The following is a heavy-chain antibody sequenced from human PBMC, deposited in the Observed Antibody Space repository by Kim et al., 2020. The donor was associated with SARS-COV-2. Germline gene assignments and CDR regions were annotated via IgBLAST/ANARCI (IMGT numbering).Heavy chain of an antibody. CDR3: ARGRSMVATGAFDI. J-gene: IGHJ3*02. D-gene: IGHD5-12*01. V-gene: IGHV3-53*01. Sequence: ADSVKGRFTISRDNSKNTLYLQMNSLRAEDTAVYYCARGRSMVATGAFDIWGQGTMVTVSS.